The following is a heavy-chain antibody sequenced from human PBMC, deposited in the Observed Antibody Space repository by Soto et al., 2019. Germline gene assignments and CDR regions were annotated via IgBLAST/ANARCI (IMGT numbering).Heavy chain of an antibody. CDR3: ARHGFGPLHGLVDV. V-gene: IGHV4-59*08. D-gene: IGHD3-10*01. J-gene: IGHJ6*02. CDR1: GGSITNYY. Sequence: QVQLQESGPGLVKPSETLSLTCTVSGGSITNYYCSWFRQPPGKGLEWIGYINYDGYSAYNLSLRXXAXXSMTTSKTQFSLMLESVTATDTAVYYCARHGFGPLHGLVDVWGQGTTVIVSS. CDR2: INYDGYS.